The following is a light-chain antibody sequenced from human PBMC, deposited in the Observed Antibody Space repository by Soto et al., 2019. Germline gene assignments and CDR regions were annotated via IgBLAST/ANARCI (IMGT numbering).Light chain of an antibody. CDR3: CSYAGSSTYV. J-gene: IGLJ1*01. V-gene: IGLV2-23*02. CDR1: SSDVGSYNL. CDR2: EVS. Sequence: QSVLTQPASVSGSPGQSITISCTGTSSDVGSYNLVSWYQQYPGKAPKLMIYEVSKRPSGVSNRFSGSKSGNTASLTISGLQAEDEVDYYCCSYAGSSTYVFGTGTKVPS.